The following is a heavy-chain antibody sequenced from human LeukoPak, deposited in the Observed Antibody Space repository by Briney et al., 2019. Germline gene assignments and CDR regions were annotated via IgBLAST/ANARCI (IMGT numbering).Heavy chain of an antibody. CDR3: ARGPEIVVAGTTFGEYRWFHP. J-gene: IGHJ5*02. V-gene: IGHV1-69*13. Sequence: SVKVSCKTSGDTLSNYPVSWVRQAPGQGLEWMGGILPMFGTAHYAEKFQDGVAISADDSTSTVFMEVRSLKSEDTAVYYCARGPEIVVAGTTFGEYRWFHPWGQGTLLIVSS. CDR2: ILPMFGTA. CDR1: GDTLSNYP. D-gene: IGHD3-3*01.